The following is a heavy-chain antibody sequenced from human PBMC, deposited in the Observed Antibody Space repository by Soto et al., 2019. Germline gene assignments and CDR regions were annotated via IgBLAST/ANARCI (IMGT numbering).Heavy chain of an antibody. CDR2: IYPGDSDT. V-gene: IGHV5-51*01. Sequence: GECLKISCKGSGYSFTSYWIGWVRQMPGKGLEWMGIIYPGDSDTRYSPSFQGQVTISADKSISTAYLQWTSLKASDTAIYYCARQETVTTDFDYWGLGTLVTVSS. D-gene: IGHD4-17*01. J-gene: IGHJ4*02. CDR1: GYSFTSYW. CDR3: ARQETVTTDFDY.